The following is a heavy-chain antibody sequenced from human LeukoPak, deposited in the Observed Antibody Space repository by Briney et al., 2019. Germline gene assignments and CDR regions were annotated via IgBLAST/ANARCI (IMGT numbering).Heavy chain of an antibody. CDR3: AKDNYGGVYAS. Sequence: PGGSLRLSCAASGFIFRNFGMSWIRQAPGKGPEWVSHISDVVAHTWYADSVKGRFIISRDNSNNRVFLQMNSLRPEDTALYYCAKDNYGGVYASWGQGTLVTVSS. CDR1: GFIFRNFG. J-gene: IGHJ5*02. D-gene: IGHD3-16*01. V-gene: IGHV3-23*01. CDR2: ISDVVAHT.